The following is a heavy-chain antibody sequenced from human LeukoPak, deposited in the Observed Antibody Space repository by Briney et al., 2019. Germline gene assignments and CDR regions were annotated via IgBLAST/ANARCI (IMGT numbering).Heavy chain of an antibody. CDR1: GLTFGSSW. D-gene: IGHD5-18*01. Sequence: PGGSLRLSCAVSGLTFGSSWMDWVRQAPGKGLEWVASINPDGNKKYSADSVKGRFTISRDNAENSLYLQMNSLRVEDTAFYYCARDLAYSRLDYWGQGMLVTVSS. J-gene: IGHJ4*02. CDR2: INPDGNKK. V-gene: IGHV3-7*01. CDR3: ARDLAYSRLDY.